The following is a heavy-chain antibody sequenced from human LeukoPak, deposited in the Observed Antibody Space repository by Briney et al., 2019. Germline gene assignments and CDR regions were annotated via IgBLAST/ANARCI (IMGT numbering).Heavy chain of an antibody. J-gene: IGHJ4*02. Sequence: PGGSLRLSCAASGFTFSSYSMNWVRQAPGKGLEWVSSISSSSSYIYYADSVKGRFTISRDNAKNSLYLQMNSLRAEDTAVYYCARDRNDYVWGSYRDYWGQGTLVTVSS. V-gene: IGHV3-21*01. CDR3: ARDRNDYVWGSYRDY. D-gene: IGHD3-16*02. CDR1: GFTFSSYS. CDR2: ISSSSSYI.